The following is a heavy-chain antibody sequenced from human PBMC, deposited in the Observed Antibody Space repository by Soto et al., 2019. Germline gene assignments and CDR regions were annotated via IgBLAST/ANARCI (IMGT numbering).Heavy chain of an antibody. D-gene: IGHD2-21*01. J-gene: IGHJ4*02. CDR3: AHRPLYYGAIGDCGYFDY. CDR1: GFSLSTSGVG. CDR2: IYWNDDK. V-gene: IGHV2-5*01. Sequence: QITLKESGPTLVKPTQPLTLTCTFSGFSLSTSGVGVGWIRQPPGKALEWLALIYWNDDKRYSPSLKSRLTITKDTSKNQVVLTMTNMDPVDTATYYCAHRPLYYGAIGDCGYFDYWGQGTLVTVSS.